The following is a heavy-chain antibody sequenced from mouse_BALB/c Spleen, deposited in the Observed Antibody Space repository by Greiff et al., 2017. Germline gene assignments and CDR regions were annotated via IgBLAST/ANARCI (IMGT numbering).Heavy chain of an antibody. V-gene: IGHV3-8*02. CDR1: GDSITSGY. J-gene: IGHJ4*01. D-gene: IGHD1-2*01. CDR2: ISYSGST. Sequence: EVMLVESGPSLVKPSQTLSLTCSVTGDSITSGYWNWIRKFPGNKLEYMGYISYSGSTYYNPSLKSRISITRDTSKNQYYLQLNSVTTEDTATYYCARYALRLREAMDYWGQGTSVTVSS. CDR3: ARYALRLREAMDY.